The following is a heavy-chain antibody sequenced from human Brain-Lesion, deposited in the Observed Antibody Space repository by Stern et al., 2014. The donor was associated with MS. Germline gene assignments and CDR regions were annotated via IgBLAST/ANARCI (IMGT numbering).Heavy chain of an antibody. CDR2: MNPYSGNT. J-gene: IGHJ4*02. D-gene: IGHD2-2*01. CDR1: GYTFSSYD. Sequence: VQLVQSGAEVKKPGASVKVSCKASGYTFSSYDITWVRQASGHGLEWMGWMNPYSGNTGYAQKFKGRVSMTSDPSISTVYMELTSLTSDDTAVYFCARAVRNQLLSEYWGQETLVTVSS. V-gene: IGHV1-8*01. CDR3: ARAVRNQLLSEY.